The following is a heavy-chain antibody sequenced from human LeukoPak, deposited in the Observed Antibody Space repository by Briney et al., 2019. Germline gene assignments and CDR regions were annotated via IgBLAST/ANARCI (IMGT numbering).Heavy chain of an antibody. CDR1: GLTFSSYA. CDR2: ISGSGGTT. J-gene: IGHJ5*02. V-gene: IGHV3-23*01. D-gene: IGHD5-18*01. Sequence: PGGSLRLSCAASGLTFSSYAMSWVRQAPGKGLEWVSTISGSGGTTYYADSVEGQFTISRDNSKNTVSLQMNSLRAEDTAVYYCAKEATAMPENWFDPWGQGTLVTVSS. CDR3: AKEATAMPENWFDP.